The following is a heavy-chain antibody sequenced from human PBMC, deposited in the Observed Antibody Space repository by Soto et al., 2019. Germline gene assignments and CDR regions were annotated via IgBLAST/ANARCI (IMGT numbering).Heavy chain of an antibody. CDR2: IIPIFGTA. CDR3: SSDYDDSSGYVLDY. Sequence: SVNVSCPASGGTFSSYAISWVRQAPGQGLEWMGGIIPIFGTANYAQKFQGRVTITADESTSTAYMELSSLRSEDTAVYYCSSDYDDSSGYVLDYWGQGTLVTVSS. D-gene: IGHD3-22*01. J-gene: IGHJ4*02. V-gene: IGHV1-69*13. CDR1: GGTFSSYA.